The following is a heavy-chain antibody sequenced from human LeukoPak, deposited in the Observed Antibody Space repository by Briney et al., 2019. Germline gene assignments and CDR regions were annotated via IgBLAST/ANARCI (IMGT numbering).Heavy chain of an antibody. D-gene: IGHD3-3*01. CDR3: ASLVGGYYPPVEAFDV. J-gene: IGHJ3*01. V-gene: IGHV3-74*01. CDR2: INGDGSTT. Sequence: GGSLRLSCAASGFSFRSCWMHWVRQAPGKELVWVSRINGDGSTTNYADSVRGRFTISRDNAKNTLYLRMNSLRADDSAVYFCASLVGGYYPPVEAFDVWGQGTMVTVSS. CDR1: GFSFRSCW.